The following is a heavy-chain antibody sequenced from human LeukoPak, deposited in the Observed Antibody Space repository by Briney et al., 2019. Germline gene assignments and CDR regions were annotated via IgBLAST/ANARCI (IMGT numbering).Heavy chain of an antibody. CDR1: GFTFSSYS. CDR3: ARGIVAAGNIDF. V-gene: IGHV3-21*01. D-gene: IGHD6-13*01. Sequence: NPGGSLRLSCAASGFTFSSYSMNWVRQAPGKGLEWVSSISSGSSYIYYADSVMGRFTISRDNAKNSLYLQMNSLRAEDTAVYYCARGIVAAGNIDFWGQGTLVTVSS. CDR2: ISSGSSYI. J-gene: IGHJ4*02.